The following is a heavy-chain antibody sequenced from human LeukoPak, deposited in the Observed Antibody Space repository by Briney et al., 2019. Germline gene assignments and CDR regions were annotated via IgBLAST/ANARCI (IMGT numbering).Heavy chain of an antibody. CDR1: RFTFSSYS. D-gene: IGHD5-24*01. V-gene: IGHV3-21*01. CDR3: ARGLGRDGYNFDAFDI. J-gene: IGHJ3*02. CDR2: ISSSSSYI. Sequence: GGSLRLSCAASRFTFSSYSMNWVRQAPGKGLEWVSSISSSSSYIYYADSVKGRFTISRDNAKNSLYLQMNSLRAEDTAVYYCARGLGRDGYNFDAFDIWGQGTMVTVSS.